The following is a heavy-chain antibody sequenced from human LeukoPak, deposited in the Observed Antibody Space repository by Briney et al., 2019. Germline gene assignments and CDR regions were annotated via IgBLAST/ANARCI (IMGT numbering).Heavy chain of an antibody. D-gene: IGHD4-17*01. CDR2: IYTSGST. CDR3: AREVRSLDYGDYSWSDY. Sequence: SETLSLTCTVSGGSINSYYWSWIRQPAGKGLEWIGRIYTSGSTNYNPSLKSRVTMSVDTSKNQFSLKLSSVTAADTAVYYCAREVRSLDYGDYSWSDYWGQGTLVTVSS. V-gene: IGHV4-4*07. CDR1: GGSINSYY. J-gene: IGHJ4*02.